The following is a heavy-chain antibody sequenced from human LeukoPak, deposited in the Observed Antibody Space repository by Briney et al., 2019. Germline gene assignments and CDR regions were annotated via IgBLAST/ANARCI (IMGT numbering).Heavy chain of an antibody. CDR2: INHSGST. D-gene: IGHD3-9*01. Sequence: SETLSLTCAVCGGSFSGYYWSWLRQPPGKGLEWIGEINHSGSTNYNPSLKSRVTISVDTSKNQFSLKLSSVTAADTAVYYCARLVKYYDILTGYRRSTFDYWGQGTLVTVSS. V-gene: IGHV4-34*01. CDR3: ARLVKYYDILTGYRRSTFDY. J-gene: IGHJ4*02. CDR1: GGSFSGYY.